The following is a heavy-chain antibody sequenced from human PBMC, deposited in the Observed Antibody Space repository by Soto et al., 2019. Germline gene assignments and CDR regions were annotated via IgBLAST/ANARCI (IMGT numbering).Heavy chain of an antibody. Sequence: QTGGSLRLSCAASGFIFSSYWMNWVRQAPGKGLEWVANIKQDGSEKYYVDSVKGRFTISRDNAKNSLYLQMNSLRAEDTAVYYCVRGRSWYDPWGQGTLVTVSS. CDR2: IKQDGSEK. J-gene: IGHJ5*02. V-gene: IGHV3-7*04. CDR1: GFIFSSYW. CDR3: VRGRSWYDP.